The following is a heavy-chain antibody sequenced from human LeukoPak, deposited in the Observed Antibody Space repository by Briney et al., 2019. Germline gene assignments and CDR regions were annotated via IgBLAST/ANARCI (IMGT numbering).Heavy chain of an antibody. V-gene: IGHV4-59*08. CDR1: GGSISSYY. CDR2: IYYSGST. D-gene: IGHD3-10*01. Sequence: SETLSLTCTASGGSISSYYWSWIRQPPGKGLEWIGYIYYSGSTNYNPSLKSRVTISVDTSKNQFSLKLSSVTAADTAVYYCASHPAYYYGSGSWYFDYWGQGTLVTVSS. CDR3: ASHPAYYYGSGSWYFDY. J-gene: IGHJ4*02.